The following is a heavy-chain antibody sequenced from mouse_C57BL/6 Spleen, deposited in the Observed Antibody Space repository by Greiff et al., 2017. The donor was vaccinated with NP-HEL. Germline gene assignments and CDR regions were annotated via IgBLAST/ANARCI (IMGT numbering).Heavy chain of an antibody. J-gene: IGHJ3*01. Sequence: QVQLQQSGAELVRPGASVTLSCKASGYTFTDYEMHWVKQTPVHGLEWIGAIDPETGGTAYNQKFKGKAILTADKSSSTAYMELRSLTSEDSAVYYCTIFNWAWFAYWGQGTLVTVSA. CDR3: TIFNWAWFAY. V-gene: IGHV1-15*01. CDR2: IDPETGGT. D-gene: IGHD4-1*01. CDR1: GYTFTDYE.